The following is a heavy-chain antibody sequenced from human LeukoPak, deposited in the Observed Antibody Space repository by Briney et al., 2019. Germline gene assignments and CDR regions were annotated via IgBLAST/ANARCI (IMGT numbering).Heavy chain of an antibody. Sequence: ASVKVSCKTSGYTFTNYGISWVRQAPGLGLEWMGWISAYNGNTNYAQKVQGRVTMPTDTSTSTAYMELRSLRFDDTAVYYCARDQSVRLLQTSSTYFKHVFAIWGQGSMVTVSS. CDR2: ISAYNGNT. CDR1: GYTFTNYG. V-gene: IGHV1-18*01. D-gene: IGHD6-13*01. CDR3: ARDQSVRLLQTSSTYFKHVFAI. J-gene: IGHJ3*02.